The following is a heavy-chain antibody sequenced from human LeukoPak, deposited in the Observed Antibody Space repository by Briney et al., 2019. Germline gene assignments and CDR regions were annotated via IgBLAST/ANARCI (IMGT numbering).Heavy chain of an antibody. V-gene: IGHV1-69*04. Sequence: GASVKVSCKASGGTFSSYAISWVRQAPGQGLEWMGRIIPILGIANYAQKFQGRVAITADKSTSTAYMELGSLRSEDTAVYYCARVVEGGATAGSYYYYYGMDVWGQGTTVTVSS. CDR2: IIPILGIA. CDR1: GGTFSSYA. D-gene: IGHD6-13*01. J-gene: IGHJ6*02. CDR3: ARVVEGGATAGSYYYYYGMDV.